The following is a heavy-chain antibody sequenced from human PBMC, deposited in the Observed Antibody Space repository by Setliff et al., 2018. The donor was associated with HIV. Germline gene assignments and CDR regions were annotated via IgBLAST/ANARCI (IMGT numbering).Heavy chain of an antibody. CDR2: IKDISERGTA. CDR1: GFSFSNFA. Sequence: PGGSLRLSCAASGFSFSNFAMTWVRQAPGKGLECVGRIKDISERGTADYAAHVKDRFIISRDDSTNMVYLQMNSLKTEDTAVYYCTTRDAWKDASYHMDIWGIGTMVTVSS. CDR3: TTRDAWKDASYHMDI. J-gene: IGHJ6*03. D-gene: IGHD1-1*01. V-gene: IGHV3-15*01.